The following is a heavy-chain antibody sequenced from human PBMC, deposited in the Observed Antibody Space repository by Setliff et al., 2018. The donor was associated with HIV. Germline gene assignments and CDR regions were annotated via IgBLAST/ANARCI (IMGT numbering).Heavy chain of an antibody. Sequence: PSETLSLTCTVSGGSISSYYWSWIRQPAGKGLEWIGRIYTSGSTNYSPSLKSRVTMSVDTSKTQFSLNLTSVTAADTAVYYCARDLYYGSGSYRDYYYYMDVWGKGTTVTVSS. D-gene: IGHD3-10*01. CDR1: GGSISSYY. CDR3: ARDLYYGSGSYRDYYYYMDV. CDR2: IYTSGST. J-gene: IGHJ6*03. V-gene: IGHV4-4*07.